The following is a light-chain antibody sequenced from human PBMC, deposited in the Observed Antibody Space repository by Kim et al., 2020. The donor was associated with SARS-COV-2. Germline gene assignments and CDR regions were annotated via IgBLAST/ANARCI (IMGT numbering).Light chain of an antibody. CDR1: QSISSW. J-gene: IGKJ1*01. V-gene: IGKV1-5*01. CDR3: QQYNSYWWT. Sequence: ASVGDRVTITCRASQSISSWLAWYQQKPGKAPTLLIYDASSLESGVPSRFSGSGSGTEFTLTISSLQPDDFATYYCQQYNSYWWTFGQGTKVDIK. CDR2: DAS.